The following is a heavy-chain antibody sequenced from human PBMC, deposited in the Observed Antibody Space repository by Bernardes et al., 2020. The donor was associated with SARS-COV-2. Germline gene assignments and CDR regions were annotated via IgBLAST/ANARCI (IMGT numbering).Heavy chain of an antibody. CDR1: GYTLSALS. J-gene: IGHJ3*02. CDR2: FDPEDGEA. D-gene: IGHD3-22*01. Sequence: ASVKVSCKVSGYTLSALSMHWVRQAPGKGLEWMGSFDPEDGEADYAQKFLGRVTMTADTSTYTSYMELSSLRSDDTAVYYCTTSLSLTVVVYAFDIWGQGTTVIVSS. CDR3: TTSLSLTVVVYAFDI. V-gene: IGHV1-24*01.